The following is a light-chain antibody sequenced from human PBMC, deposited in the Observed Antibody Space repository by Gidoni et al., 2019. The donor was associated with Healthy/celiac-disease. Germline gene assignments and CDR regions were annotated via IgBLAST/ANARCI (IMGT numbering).Light chain of an antibody. Sequence: DIVLTQSPGTLSLSPGERATLSCRASQSVSSSYLAWYQQKPGQAPRPLIYVASSRATGIPDRFSGSGSGTDFTLTISRLEPEDFAVYYCQQYGSSPRTFGQGTKVEIK. CDR2: VAS. J-gene: IGKJ1*01. V-gene: IGKV3-20*01. CDR1: QSVSSSY. CDR3: QQYGSSPRT.